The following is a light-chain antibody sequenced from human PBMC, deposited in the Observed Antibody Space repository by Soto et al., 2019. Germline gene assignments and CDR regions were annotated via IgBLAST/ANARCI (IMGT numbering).Light chain of an antibody. Sequence: EIKMTQSPSTLSGSVGDRVTITCRASQTISSWLAWYQQKPGKAPKLLIYAASSLQSGVPSRFSGSGSGTEFTLTISSLQPDDFATYYCQHYNSYGTFGQGTKVDI. CDR3: QHYNSYGT. J-gene: IGKJ1*01. CDR2: AAS. V-gene: IGKV1-5*01. CDR1: QTISSW.